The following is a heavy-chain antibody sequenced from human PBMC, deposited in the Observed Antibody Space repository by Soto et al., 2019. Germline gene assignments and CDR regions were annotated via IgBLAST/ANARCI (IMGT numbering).Heavy chain of an antibody. CDR2: ISGSGGST. J-gene: IGHJ6*02. CDR1: VCTFGIHA. D-gene: IGHD2-15*01. CDR3: GKGSAATHYSYYATEV. Sequence: PVGSLRLSCASSVCTFGIHAMSWVRQSPGKGLEWVSFISGSGGSTYYADSVKGRFTISRDNSKKTLYLQMNSLRGEDTAVYYCGKGSAATHYSYYATEVLGQGTTVILSS. V-gene: IGHV3-23*01.